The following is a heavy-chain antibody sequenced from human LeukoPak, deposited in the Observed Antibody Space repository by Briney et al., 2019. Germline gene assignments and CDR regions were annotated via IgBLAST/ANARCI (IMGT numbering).Heavy chain of an antibody. CDR2: ITSSNNHI. CDR1: GFTFSSYS. D-gene: IGHD1-26*01. CDR3: ARGSGSGSWLIDY. V-gene: IGHV3-21*01. J-gene: IGHJ4*02. Sequence: GSLRLSCAASGFTFSSYSMNWVRQAPGEGLEWVSFITSSNNHIDYADSVKGRFTISRDNAKNSLYLQMNSLRAEDTALYFCARGSGSGSWLIDYWGQGALVTVSS.